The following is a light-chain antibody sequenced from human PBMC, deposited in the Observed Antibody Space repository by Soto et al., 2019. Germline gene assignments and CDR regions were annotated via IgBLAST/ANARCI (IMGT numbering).Light chain of an antibody. V-gene: IGKV3-11*01. CDR2: DAS. Sequence: EIVLTQSPATLSLSPGERATPSCRASQSVSSFLAWYQQKPGQAPRLLIYDASNRAAGIPARFSGSGSGTDFTLTISSLEPEDFAIYYCQQRQYWPPITFGQGTRLEI. CDR1: QSVSSF. CDR3: QQRQYWPPIT. J-gene: IGKJ5*01.